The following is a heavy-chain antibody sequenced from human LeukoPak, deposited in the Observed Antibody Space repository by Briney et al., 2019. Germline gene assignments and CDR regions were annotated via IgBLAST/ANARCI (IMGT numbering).Heavy chain of an antibody. J-gene: IGHJ6*02. Sequence: GGSLRLSCAASGFTFSSYWMSWVRQAPGKGLEWVANIKQDGSEKYYVDSVKGRFTISRDNAKSSLYLQMNSLRAEDTAVYYCARDPGDSSSWFPNYYYYYGMDVWGQGTTVTVSS. CDR1: GFTFSSYW. CDR2: IKQDGSEK. D-gene: IGHD6-13*01. V-gene: IGHV3-7*01. CDR3: ARDPGDSSSWFPNYYYYYGMDV.